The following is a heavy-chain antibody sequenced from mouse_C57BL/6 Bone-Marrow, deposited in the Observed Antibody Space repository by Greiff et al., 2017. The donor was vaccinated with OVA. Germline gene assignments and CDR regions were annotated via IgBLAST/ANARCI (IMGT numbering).Heavy chain of an antibody. D-gene: IGHD1-1*01. Sequence: EVQVVESGGGLVQPGGSLKLSCAASGFTFSDYYMYWVRQTPEKRLEWVAYISNGGGSTYYPDTVKGRFTISRDNAKNTLYLQMSRLKSEDTAMYYCARHELSSYWYFDVWGTGTTVTVSS. CDR1: GFTFSDYY. V-gene: IGHV5-12*01. J-gene: IGHJ1*03. CDR2: ISNGGGST. CDR3: ARHELSSYWYFDV.